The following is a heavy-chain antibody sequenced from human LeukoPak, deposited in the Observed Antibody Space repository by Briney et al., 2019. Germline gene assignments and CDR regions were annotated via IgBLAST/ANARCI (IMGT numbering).Heavy chain of an antibody. CDR3: ARTVYSSSWYGWFDP. CDR2: IYYSGST. V-gene: IGHV4-59*08. CDR1: GGSISSYY. J-gene: IGHJ5*02. D-gene: IGHD6-13*01. Sequence: SETLSLTCTVSGGSISSYYWSWIRQRPGRGLEWIGYIYYSGSTNYNPSLKSRVTLSVDTSKNQFSLKLSFVTAADTAVYYCARTVYSSSWYGWFDPWGQGTLVTVSS.